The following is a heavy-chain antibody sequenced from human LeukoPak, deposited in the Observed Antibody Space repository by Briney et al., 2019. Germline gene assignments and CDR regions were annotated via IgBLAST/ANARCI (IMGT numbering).Heavy chain of an antibody. Sequence: GGSLRLSCAAPGFTVSGNHMSWVRQSPEKGLEWVALIESSGDMVYANSVKGRFTLSRDNSKNTVSLQLNSLRAEDTAMYYCARATYSRYWYFDPWGRGTLVTVSS. CDR2: IESSGDM. CDR3: ARATYSRYWYFDP. D-gene: IGHD1-26*01. J-gene: IGHJ2*01. V-gene: IGHV3-66*01. CDR1: GFTVSGNH.